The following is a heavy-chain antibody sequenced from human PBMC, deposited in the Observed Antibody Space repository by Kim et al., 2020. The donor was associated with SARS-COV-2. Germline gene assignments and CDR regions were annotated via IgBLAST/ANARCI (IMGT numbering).Heavy chain of an antibody. D-gene: IGHD5-18*01. J-gene: IGHJ6*02. V-gene: IGHV3-11*01. Sequence: VKGRFTIARDSAKNSLYLQMNSLRAEDTAVYYCARGWIQLWFDYYYGMDVWGQGTTVTVSS. CDR3: ARGWIQLWFDYYYGMDV.